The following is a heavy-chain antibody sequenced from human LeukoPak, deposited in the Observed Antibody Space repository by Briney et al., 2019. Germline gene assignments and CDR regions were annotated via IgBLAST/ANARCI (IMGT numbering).Heavy chain of an antibody. J-gene: IGHJ4*02. D-gene: IGHD3-10*01. Sequence: PGGSLRLSCAASGFTFDDYAMHWVRHAPGKGLEWVSLISWDGGSTYYADSVKGRFTISRDNSKNTLYLQMNSLRAEDTAVYYCAKEGINLVRGVLYYFDYWGQGTLVTVSS. CDR1: GFTFDDYA. V-gene: IGHV3-43D*03. CDR3: AKEGINLVRGVLYYFDY. CDR2: ISWDGGST.